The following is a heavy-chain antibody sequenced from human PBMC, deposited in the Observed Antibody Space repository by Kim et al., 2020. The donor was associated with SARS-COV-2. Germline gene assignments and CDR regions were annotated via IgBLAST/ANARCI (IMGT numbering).Heavy chain of an antibody. CDR2: INPSGGST. V-gene: IGHV1-46*01. Sequence: ASMKVSCKASGYTFTSYYMHWVRQAPGQGLEWMGIINPSGGSTSYAQKFQGRVTMTRDTPTSTVYMELSSLRSEDTAVYYCARDRSAETYDSSAKNWFDPWGQGTLVTVSS. CDR3: ARDRSAETYDSSAKNWFDP. D-gene: IGHD3-22*01. CDR1: GYTFTSYY. J-gene: IGHJ5*02.